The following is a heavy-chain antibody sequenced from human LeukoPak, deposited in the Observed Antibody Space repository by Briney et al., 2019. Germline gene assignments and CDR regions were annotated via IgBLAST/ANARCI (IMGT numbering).Heavy chain of an antibody. Sequence: GASVKVSCKASGYTFTGYYMHWVRQAPGQGLEWMGWINPNSGGTNYAQKFQGRVTMTRDTSISTAYMELSRLRSDDTAVYYCTREATSVRGAFDIWGQGTMVTVSS. J-gene: IGHJ3*02. CDR2: INPNSGGT. D-gene: IGHD1-26*01. CDR1: GYTFTGYY. V-gene: IGHV1-2*02. CDR3: TREATSVRGAFDI.